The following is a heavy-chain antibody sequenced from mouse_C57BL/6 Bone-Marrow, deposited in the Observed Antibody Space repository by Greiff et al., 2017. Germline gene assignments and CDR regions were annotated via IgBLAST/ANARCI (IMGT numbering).Heavy chain of an antibody. CDR2: IHPSDSDT. V-gene: IGHV1-74*01. J-gene: IGHJ3*01. CDR3: AIEDTTVVAPLAY. D-gene: IGHD1-1*01. CDR1: GYTFTSYW. Sequence: QVQLKQPGAELVKPGASVKVSCKASGYTFTSYWMHWVKQRPGQGLEWIGRIHPSDSDTNYNQKFKGKATLTVDKSSSTAYMQLSSLTSEDSAVYYCAIEDTTVVAPLAYWGQGTLVTVSA.